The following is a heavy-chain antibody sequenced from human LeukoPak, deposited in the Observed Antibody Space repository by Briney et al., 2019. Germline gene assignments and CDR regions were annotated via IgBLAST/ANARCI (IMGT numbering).Heavy chain of an antibody. V-gene: IGHV4-59*01. D-gene: IGHD1-26*01. CDR2: IYYTGST. CDR1: GGSISTYY. Sequence: PSETLSLTCTVSGGSISTYYWSWIRQPPGRGLEWIGYIYYTGSTSYNPSLKSRVTMSLDASKNQFSLELNSVTPADTAVYYCARGGNYWPQWWFDPWGRGTLVTVSS. J-gene: IGHJ5*02. CDR3: ARGGNYWPQWWFDP.